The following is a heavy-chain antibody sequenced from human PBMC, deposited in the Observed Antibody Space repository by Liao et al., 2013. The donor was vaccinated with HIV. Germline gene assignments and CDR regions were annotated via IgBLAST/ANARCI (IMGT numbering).Heavy chain of an antibody. V-gene: IGHV4-4*07. CDR1: SDFIRSHY. CDR3: ARGGTSSSWYNY. CDR2: IYTSGST. Sequence: QVLLQESGPRVVKPSETLSLSCTVSSDFIRSHYWSWIRQPAGKGLEWIGRIYTSGSTNYNPSLKSRVTMSVDTSKNQFSLKLSSVTAADTAVYYCARGGTSSSWYNYWGQGTLVTVSS. J-gene: IGHJ4*02. D-gene: IGHD6-13*01.